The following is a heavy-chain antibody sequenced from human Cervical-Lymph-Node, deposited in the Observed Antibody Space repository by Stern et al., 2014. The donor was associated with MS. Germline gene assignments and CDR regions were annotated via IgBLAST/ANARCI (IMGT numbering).Heavy chain of an antibody. J-gene: IGHJ4*02. CDR3: AGGHTFDY. Sequence: QVQLVQSGAEVKKPGASVKVSCRASGYTFTNYYMHWVRQVPGQGLEWMGIINPSGGNTSFAQKFQGRVTMPSDTSTSTVYMELSSLRSEDTAVYYCAGGHTFDYWGQGTLVTFSS. CDR1: GYTFTNYY. CDR2: INPSGGNT. D-gene: IGHD6-25*01. V-gene: IGHV1-46*01.